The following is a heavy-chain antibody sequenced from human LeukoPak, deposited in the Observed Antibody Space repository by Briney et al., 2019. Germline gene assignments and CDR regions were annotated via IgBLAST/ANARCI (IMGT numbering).Heavy chain of an antibody. V-gene: IGHV3-30-3*01. CDR1: GFPFSRYS. D-gene: IGHD3-16*01. J-gene: IGHJ4*02. CDR2: LSYDGSNT. CDR3: AKDLLGYFDY. Sequence: GGSLRLSCAASGFPFSRYSMEWVRQAPGKGLEWLAMLSYDGSNTYYADSVQGRFTISRDNSKNTLFLQMNSLRAEDTAVYYCAKDLLGYFDYWGQGTLVTVSS.